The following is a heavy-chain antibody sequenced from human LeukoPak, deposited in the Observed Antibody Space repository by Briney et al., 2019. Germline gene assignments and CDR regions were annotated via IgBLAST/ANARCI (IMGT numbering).Heavy chain of an antibody. J-gene: IGHJ3*02. CDR3: AKDRYYLDNKESASDI. V-gene: IGHV4-4*07. Sequence: PSETLSLTCTVSGASITSYYWSWIRQPAGMGREWSGRFHTSGSTNYNHSLKSRVTVSVDTSRNQFSLNLSSVTAADTAVYYCAKDRYYLDNKESASDIWGQGTMATVSS. CDR2: FHTSGST. CDR1: GASITSYY. D-gene: IGHD3-22*01.